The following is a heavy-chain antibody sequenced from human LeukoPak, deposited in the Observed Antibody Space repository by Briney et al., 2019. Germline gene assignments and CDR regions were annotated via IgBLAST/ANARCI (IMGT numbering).Heavy chain of an antibody. CDR1: GFTFSSYS. J-gene: IGHJ4*02. Sequence: PGGSLRLSCAASGFTFSSYSMNWVRQAPGKGLEWVSSISSSSSYIYYADSVKGRFTISRDNAKNSLYLQMNSLRAEDTAVYYCARDDIVVVPAANDYWGQGTPVTVSS. V-gene: IGHV3-21*01. D-gene: IGHD2-2*01. CDR2: ISSSSSYI. CDR3: ARDDIVVVPAANDY.